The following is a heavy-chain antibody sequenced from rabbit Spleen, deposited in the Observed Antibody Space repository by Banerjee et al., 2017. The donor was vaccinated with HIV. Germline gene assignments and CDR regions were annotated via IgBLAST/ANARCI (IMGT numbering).Heavy chain of an antibody. CDR3: ARAIVPWLGLTRLDL. Sequence: HLTETGGGLVQPGGSLTLSCKASGFDFTNYYISWVRQAPGKGLEWIGIIYGAKGGTDYASWVNGRFTISSDNAQSTVDLKMTSLTAADTATYFCARAIVPWLGLTRLDLWGPGTLVTVS. CDR2: IYGAKGGT. V-gene: IGHV1S7*01. J-gene: IGHJ3*01. CDR1: GFDFTNYY. D-gene: IGHD4-1*01.